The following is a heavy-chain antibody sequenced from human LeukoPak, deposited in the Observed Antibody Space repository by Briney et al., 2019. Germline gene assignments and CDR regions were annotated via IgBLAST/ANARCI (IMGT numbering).Heavy chain of an antibody. V-gene: IGHV3-43*01. CDR2: ISWDGGST. D-gene: IGHD6-13*01. CDR3: AKDSGSSWQDYYYMDV. J-gene: IGHJ6*03. CDR1: GFTFDGYT. Sequence: GGSLRLSCAASGFTFDGYTMHWVRQAPGKGLEWVSLISWDGGSTYYADSVKGRFTISRDNSKNSLYLQMNSLRTEDTALYYCAKDSGSSWQDYYYMDVWGKGTTVTVSS.